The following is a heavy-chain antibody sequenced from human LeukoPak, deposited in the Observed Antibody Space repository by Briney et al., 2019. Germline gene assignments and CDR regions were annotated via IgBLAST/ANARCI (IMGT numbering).Heavy chain of an antibody. CDR3: ARGQHIVVVTAILEDYYGMDV. CDR1: GFTFSSYA. J-gene: IGHJ6*02. Sequence: GGSLRLSCAASGFTFSSYAMHWVRQAPGKGLEWVSVIYSGGSTYYADSVKGRFTISRDNSKNTLYLQMNSLRAEDTAVYYCARGQHIVVVTAILEDYYGMDVWGQGTTVTVSS. V-gene: IGHV3-53*01. D-gene: IGHD2-21*02. CDR2: IYSGGST.